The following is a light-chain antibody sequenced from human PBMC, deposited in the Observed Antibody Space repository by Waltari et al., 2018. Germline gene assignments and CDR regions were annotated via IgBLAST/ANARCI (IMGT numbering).Light chain of an antibody. CDR1: QSVSNTY. V-gene: IGKV3-20*01. CDR2: GVS. CDR3: QQYNYSPLT. J-gene: IGKJ4*01. Sequence: IVLTQSPGTLSLSPGERATLSCRASQSVSNTYLAWYQRKPGQAPRLLIYGVSSRATGIPDRFSGSGSGTEFTLTINALEPEDSAVYFCQQYNYSPLTFGGGTRVEIK.